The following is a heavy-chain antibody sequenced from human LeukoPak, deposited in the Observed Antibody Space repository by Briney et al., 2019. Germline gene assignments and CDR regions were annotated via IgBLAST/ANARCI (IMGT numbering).Heavy chain of an antibody. CDR3: ARVNPYSGSYPLGYYYYYMDV. D-gene: IGHD1-26*01. V-gene: IGHV1-18*01. CDR1: GYTFTSYG. Sequence: ASVKVSCKASGYTFTSYGISWVRQAPGQGLEWMGWISAYNSNTNYAQKLQGRVTMTTDTSTSTAYMELRSLRSDDTAVYYCARVNPYSGSYPLGYYYYYMDVWGKGTTVTVSS. J-gene: IGHJ6*03. CDR2: ISAYNSNT.